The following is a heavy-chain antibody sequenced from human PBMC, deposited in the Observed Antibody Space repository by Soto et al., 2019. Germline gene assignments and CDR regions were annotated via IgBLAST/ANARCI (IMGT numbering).Heavy chain of an antibody. V-gene: IGHV1-2*04. Sequence: ASVKVSCKASGYTFTGYYMHWVRQAPGQGLEWMGWINPNSGGTNYAQKFQGWVTITRDTSTSTAYMELSSLRSEDTAVYYCARKDYYDSGMYYFDYWGQGTLVTVSS. CDR3: ARKDYYDSGMYYFDY. CDR1: GYTFTGYY. CDR2: INPNSGGT. J-gene: IGHJ4*02. D-gene: IGHD3-22*01.